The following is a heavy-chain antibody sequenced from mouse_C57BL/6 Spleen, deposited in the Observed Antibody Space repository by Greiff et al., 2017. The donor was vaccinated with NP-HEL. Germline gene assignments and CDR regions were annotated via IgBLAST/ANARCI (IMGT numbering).Heavy chain of an antibody. CDR2: IDPSDSYT. V-gene: IGHV1-50*01. CDR1: GYTFTSYW. J-gene: IGHJ4*01. Sequence: QVQLQQPGAELVKPGASVKLSCKASGYTFTSYWMQWVKQRPGQGLEWIGEIDPSDSYTNYNQKFKGKATLTVDTSSSTAYIQLSSLTSEDSAVYYCARSPVYYGSSHYDAMDYWGQGTSVTVSS. CDR3: ARSPVYYGSSHYDAMDY. D-gene: IGHD1-1*01.